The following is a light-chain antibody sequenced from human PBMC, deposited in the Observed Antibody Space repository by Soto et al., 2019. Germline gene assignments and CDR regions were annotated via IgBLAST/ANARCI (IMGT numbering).Light chain of an antibody. V-gene: IGKV1-13*02. J-gene: IGKJ4*01. CDR1: QDISSA. CDR3: QQFNSYPPLT. Sequence: ALQLTQSPSSLSASVGDRVTITCRASQDISSALAWYQQKPGKAPKLLIYDASSLESGFPSRFSGSGSGTDFALTISSLQPEDFATYYCQQFNSYPPLTFGGGTKVEI. CDR2: DAS.